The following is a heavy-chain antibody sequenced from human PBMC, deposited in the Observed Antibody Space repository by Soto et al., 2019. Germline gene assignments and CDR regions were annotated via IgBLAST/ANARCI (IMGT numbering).Heavy chain of an antibody. CDR1: GFTFRIYA. V-gene: IGHV3-64*04. J-gene: IGHJ4*02. CDR3: AKYSAYQTKNCFDY. CDR2: VSGTGGRT. D-gene: IGHD5-12*01. Sequence: GGSLRLSCSASGFTFRIYAMHWVRQAPGKGLEYVSAVSGTGGRTHYADSVKGRFTISRDNSKNTLYLQMNSLRAEDTAVYYSAKYSAYQTKNCFDYWGQGTLVTVSS.